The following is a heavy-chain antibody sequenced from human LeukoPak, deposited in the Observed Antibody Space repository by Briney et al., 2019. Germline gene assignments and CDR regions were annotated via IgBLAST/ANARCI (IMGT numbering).Heavy chain of an antibody. V-gene: IGHV7-4-1*02. CDR2: INTNTGNP. CDR3: ARVEVDYLSDI. Sequence: ASVKVSCKASGHTFTSYAMNWVRQAPGQGLEWMGWINTNTGNPTYAQGFTGRFVFSLDTSVSTAYLQISSLMAEDTAVYYCARVEVDYLSDIWGQGTMVTVSS. CDR1: GHTFTSYA. D-gene: IGHD4/OR15-4a*01. J-gene: IGHJ3*02.